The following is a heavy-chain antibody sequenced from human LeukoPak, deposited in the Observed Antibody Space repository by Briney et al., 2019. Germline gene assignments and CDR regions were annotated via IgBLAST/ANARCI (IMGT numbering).Heavy chain of an antibody. CDR2: ISDSSSTI. V-gene: IGHV3-48*01. J-gene: IGHJ4*02. CDR3: ARDLTSGWYGLDY. CDR1: GFTFSSYS. Sequence: PGGSLRLSCAASGFTFSSYSMNWVRQAPGKGLEWVSYISDSSSTIYYADSVKGRFTISRDNAKNSLYLQMNTLRAEDTAVYYCARDLTSGWYGLDYWGQGTLVTVSS. D-gene: IGHD6-19*01.